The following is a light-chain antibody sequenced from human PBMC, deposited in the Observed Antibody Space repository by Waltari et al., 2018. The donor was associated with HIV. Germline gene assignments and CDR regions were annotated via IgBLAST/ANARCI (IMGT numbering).Light chain of an antibody. V-gene: IGLV2-14*01. CDR1: SSDLGGYNY. Sequence: QSALTQPASVSGSPGQSITISCTGTSSDLGGYNYVSLYQQHPGKAPKLIIYEVSNRPSGVSNRFSGSKSGNTASLTISGLQSEDEADYYCSSYTSSSTLVFGGGTKLTVL. CDR3: SSYTSSSTLV. CDR2: EVS. J-gene: IGLJ2*01.